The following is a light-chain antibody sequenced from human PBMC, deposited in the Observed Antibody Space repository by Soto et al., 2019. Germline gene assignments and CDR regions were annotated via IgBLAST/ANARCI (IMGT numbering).Light chain of an antibody. CDR2: DAS. CDR1: QSVSSY. Sequence: EIVLTQYPSTRSLSPGERATLSCRASQSVSSYLAWYQQKPGQAPRLLIYDASNRATVIPARFSGSGSGTDFTLTISSLEPEDFAVYYCQQRSNWPPITFGQGTRLEIK. V-gene: IGKV3-11*01. CDR3: QQRSNWPPIT. J-gene: IGKJ5*01.